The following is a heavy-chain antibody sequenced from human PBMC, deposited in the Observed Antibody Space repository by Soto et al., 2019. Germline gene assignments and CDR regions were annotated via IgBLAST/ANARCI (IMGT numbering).Heavy chain of an antibody. CDR3: AKDAYYDLSTGTGYYYYGLDV. CDR1: GFTFSSYA. Sequence: GGSLRLSCAASGFTFSSYAMTWLRQSPGKGLEWVSVISATGDTIYYADSVEGRFTISRDNSNSTLFLQMDRLTADDTAVYFCAKDAYYDLSTGTGYYYYGLDVWGQGTTVTVSS. D-gene: IGHD3-9*01. J-gene: IGHJ6*02. CDR2: ISATGDTI. V-gene: IGHV3-23*01.